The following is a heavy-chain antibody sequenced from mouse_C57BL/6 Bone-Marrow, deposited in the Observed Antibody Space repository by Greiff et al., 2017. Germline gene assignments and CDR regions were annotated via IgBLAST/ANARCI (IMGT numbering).Heavy chain of an antibody. CDR1: GFTFSSYA. D-gene: IGHD1-1*01. CDR2: ISDGGSYT. V-gene: IGHV5-4*03. Sequence: EVKLMESGGGLVKPGGSLKLSCAASGFTFSSYAMSWVRQTPEKRLEWVATISDGGSYTYYPDNVKGRFTISRDNAKNNLYLQMSHLKYEDTAMYYCARVGGSSCWAMDYWGQGTSVTVSS. J-gene: IGHJ4*01. CDR3: ARVGGSSCWAMDY.